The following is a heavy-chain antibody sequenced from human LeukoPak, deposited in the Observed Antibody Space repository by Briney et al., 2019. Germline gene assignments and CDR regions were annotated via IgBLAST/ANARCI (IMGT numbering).Heavy chain of an antibody. CDR1: GFTFSSYS. D-gene: IGHD5-12*01. V-gene: IGHV3-21*01. CDR2: ISSSISYI. J-gene: IGHJ5*02. CDR3: ARDVVATVDWFDP. Sequence: PGGSLRLSCAASGFTFSSYSMNWVRQAPGKGLEWVSSISSSISYIYYADSVKGRFTISRDNAKNSLYLQMNSLRAEDTAVYYCARDVVATVDWFDPWGQGTLVTVSS.